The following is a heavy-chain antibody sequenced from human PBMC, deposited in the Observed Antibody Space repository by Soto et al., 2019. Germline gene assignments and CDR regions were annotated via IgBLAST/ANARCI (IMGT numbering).Heavy chain of an antibody. Sequence: QVQLVESGGGVVQPGGSLRLSCAASGFTFSSYAMHWVRQAPGKGLEWMAVIWYDGSQKHYADSLKGRFTISRDNPKNTLYLEMNSLRVEDTAVYYCARGIHYYESHGYGPGAYWGQGTLVSVSS. CDR2: IWYDGSQK. D-gene: IGHD3-22*01. CDR1: GFTFSSYA. J-gene: IGHJ4*02. V-gene: IGHV3-33*01. CDR3: ARGIHYYESHGYGPGAY.